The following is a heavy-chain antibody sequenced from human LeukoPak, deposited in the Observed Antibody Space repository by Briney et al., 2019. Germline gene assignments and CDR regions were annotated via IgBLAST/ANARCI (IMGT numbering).Heavy chain of an antibody. Sequence: GGSLRLSCAASGFTFSNFLMTWVRQAPGKGPEWVSAISGSGGDTYYADSVKGRFTISRDNSKNTLYLQMNSLRAEDTAVYYCARDAMVRGVVSDYWGQGTLVTVSS. V-gene: IGHV3-23*01. J-gene: IGHJ4*02. D-gene: IGHD3-10*01. CDR3: ARDAMVRGVVSDY. CDR2: ISGSGGDT. CDR1: GFTFSNFL.